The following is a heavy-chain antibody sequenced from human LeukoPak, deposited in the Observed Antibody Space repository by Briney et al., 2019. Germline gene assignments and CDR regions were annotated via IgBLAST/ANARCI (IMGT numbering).Heavy chain of an antibody. Sequence: PGGSLRLSCTGSGFTFGDYAMSWVRQAPGKGLEWVGFIRSKAYGGTPDYAASVKGRFTISRDDSKSIAYLQMNSLKTEDTAVYYCTGGGRFGDLLKRFDYWGQGTLVTVSS. CDR3: TGGGRFGDLLKRFDY. CDR2: IRSKAYGGTP. V-gene: IGHV3-49*04. D-gene: IGHD3-10*01. J-gene: IGHJ4*02. CDR1: GFTFGDYA.